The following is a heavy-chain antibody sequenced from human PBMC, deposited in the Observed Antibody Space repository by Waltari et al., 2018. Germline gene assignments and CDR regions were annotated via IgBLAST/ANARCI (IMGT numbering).Heavy chain of an antibody. CDR2: IFYSGST. CDR3: ARHGKYCSSSNICFWNPNYFDP. Sequence: QLQLQESGPGLVKPSETLSLTCTVSGGSISSSRYYWGWIRQPPGKGLEWIGSIFYSGSTYDNPSLKSRVTMSVDTSKNQFSLKLSSVTAADTSVYFCARHGKYCSSSNICFWNPNYFDPWGQGTLVTVSS. CDR1: GGSISSSRYY. D-gene: IGHD2-2*01. J-gene: IGHJ5*02. V-gene: IGHV4-39*01.